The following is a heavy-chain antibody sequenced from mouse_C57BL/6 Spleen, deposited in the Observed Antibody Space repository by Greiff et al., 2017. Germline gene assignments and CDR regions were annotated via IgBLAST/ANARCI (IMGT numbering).Heavy chain of an antibody. Sequence: EVQGVESGGGLVQPGGSLSLSCAASGFTFTDYYMSWVRQPPGKALEWLGFIRNKANGYTTEYSASVKGRFTISRDTSQSILYLQMNALRAEDSATYYCARYGQGGDFDYWGQGTTLTVSS. CDR3: ARYGQGGDFDY. J-gene: IGHJ2*01. CDR1: GFTFTDYY. D-gene: IGHD3-3*01. CDR2: IRNKANGYTT. V-gene: IGHV7-3*01.